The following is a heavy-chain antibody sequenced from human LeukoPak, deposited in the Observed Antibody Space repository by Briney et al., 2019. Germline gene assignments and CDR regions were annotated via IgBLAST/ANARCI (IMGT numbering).Heavy chain of an antibody. D-gene: IGHD6-13*01. J-gene: IGHJ6*02. V-gene: IGHV1-18*01. Sequence: ASVKVSCKASGYTFTFYGINWVRQAPGQGLEWMGWISAYNGNTNYAQKLQGRVTMTTDTSTSTAYMELRSLRSDDTAVYYCARDGLGGQQQLAYYYYGMDVWGQGTTVTVSS. CDR1: GYTFTFYG. CDR3: ARDGLGGQQQLAYYYYGMDV. CDR2: ISAYNGNT.